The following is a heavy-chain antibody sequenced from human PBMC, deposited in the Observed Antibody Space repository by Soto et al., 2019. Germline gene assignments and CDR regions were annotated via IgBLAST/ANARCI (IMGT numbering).Heavy chain of an antibody. Sequence: QVQLVQSGAEVKKPGAAVKVSCKASGYTFTSYDINWVRQATGQGLEWMGWMNPNSGHTGYTQKFQRRVTMAMHTSSSPAYMELSSLRSEDTAVYYCAAAGYSSSCYLLVDAFEIWGQGTMVTVSS. CDR3: AAAGYSSSCYLLVDAFEI. CDR1: GYTFTSYD. D-gene: IGHD6-13*01. V-gene: IGHV1-8*01. CDR2: MNPNSGHT. J-gene: IGHJ3*02.